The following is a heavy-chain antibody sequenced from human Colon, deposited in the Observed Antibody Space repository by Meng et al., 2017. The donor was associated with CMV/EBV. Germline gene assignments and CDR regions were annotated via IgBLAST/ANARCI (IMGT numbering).Heavy chain of an antibody. V-gene: IGHV3-74*01. Sequence: LSCATSGFTFSRYWMHWVRQAPGKGLVWVSRVNSDGTSTSYADSVKGRFTISRDNAENTLYLQMNSLRAEDTAVYYCTRGNSHAHDYWGQGTLVTVSS. CDR2: VNSDGTST. D-gene: IGHD4-23*01. J-gene: IGHJ4*02. CDR3: TRGNSHAHDY. CDR1: GFTFSRYW.